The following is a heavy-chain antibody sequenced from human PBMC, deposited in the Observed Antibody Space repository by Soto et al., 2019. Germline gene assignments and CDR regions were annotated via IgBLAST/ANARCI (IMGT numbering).Heavy chain of an antibody. V-gene: IGHV2-26*01. D-gene: IGHD3-22*01. CDR2: IFSNDEK. CDR3: ARTRDYDSSGYYLSDAFDI. Sequence: QVTLKESGPVLVKPTEPLTLTCTVSGFSLSNARMGVSWIRQPPGKALEWLAHIFSNDEKSYSTSLKSKLTISKDTSKSQVVLTMTNMDPVDTATYYCARTRDYDSSGYYLSDAFDIWGQGTMVTVSS. CDR1: GFSLSNARMG. J-gene: IGHJ3*02.